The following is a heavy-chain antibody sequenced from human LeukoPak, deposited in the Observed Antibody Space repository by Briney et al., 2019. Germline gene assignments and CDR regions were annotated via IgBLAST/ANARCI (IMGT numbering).Heavy chain of an antibody. CDR3: AKDPDLTVMLASYYFDY. J-gene: IGHJ4*02. D-gene: IGHD4-17*01. V-gene: IGHV3-23*01. CDR2: ISGSGGST. Sequence: GGSLILSCAASEFSVGSNYMTWVRQAPGKGLEWVSAISGSGGSTYYADSVKGRFTISRDNSKNTLYLQMNSLRAEDTAVYYCAKDPDLTVMLASYYFDYWGQGTLVTVSS. CDR1: EFSVGSNY.